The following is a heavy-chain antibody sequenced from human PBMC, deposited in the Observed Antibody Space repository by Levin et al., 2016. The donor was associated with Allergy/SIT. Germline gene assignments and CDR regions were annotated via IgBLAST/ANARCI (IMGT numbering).Heavy chain of an antibody. Sequence: GESLKISCAASGFTFSSYSMNWVRQAPGKGLEWVSSISSSSSYIYYADSVKGRFTISRDNAKNSLYLQMNSLRAEDTAVYYCARDHTTNWWEVNPINWFDPWGQGTLVTVSS. CDR3: ARDHTTNWWEVNPINWFDP. D-gene: IGHD1-26*01. CDR2: ISSSSSYI. V-gene: IGHV3-21*01. CDR1: GFTFSSYS. J-gene: IGHJ5*02.